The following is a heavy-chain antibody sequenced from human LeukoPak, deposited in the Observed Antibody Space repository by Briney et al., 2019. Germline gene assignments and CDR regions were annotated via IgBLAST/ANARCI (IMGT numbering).Heavy chain of an antibody. V-gene: IGHV4-59*01. Sequence: SETLSLTCTVSGGSISSYYWSWIRQPPGKGLEWIGYIYYSGSTNYNPSLKGRVTISVDTSKNQFSLKLSSVTAADTAVYYCARVRAARPEYYFDYWGQGTLVTVSS. D-gene: IGHD6-6*01. CDR1: GGSISSYY. CDR2: IYYSGST. CDR3: ARVRAARPEYYFDY. J-gene: IGHJ4*02.